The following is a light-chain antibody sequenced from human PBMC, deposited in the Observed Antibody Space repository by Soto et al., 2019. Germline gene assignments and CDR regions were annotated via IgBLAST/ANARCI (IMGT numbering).Light chain of an antibody. V-gene: IGKV3-20*01. CDR2: AAS. CDR3: QQSSSSPIT. J-gene: IGKJ5*01. Sequence: EIVLTQSPGTLSLSPGERATLSCRASQSVTSSYLAWYQQKPGQAPRLLMYAASSRATGIPDRFSGSGSGTDFTLTISRLEPEDFAVYYCQQSSSSPITFGQGTRLEIK. CDR1: QSVTSSY.